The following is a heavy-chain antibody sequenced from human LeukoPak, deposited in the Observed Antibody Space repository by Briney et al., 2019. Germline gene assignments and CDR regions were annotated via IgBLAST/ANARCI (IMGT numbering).Heavy chain of an antibody. CDR2: ISWNSGSI. J-gene: IGHJ4*02. V-gene: IGHV3-9*01. CDR3: AKEIRYTGTTGLPDY. D-gene: IGHD1-7*01. Sequence: GRSLGLSCAASGFTFDDYAMHWVRQAPGKGLEWVSGISWNSGSIGYADSVKGRFTISRDNAKNSLYLQMNSLRAEDTALYYCAKEIRYTGTTGLPDYWGQGTLVTVSS. CDR1: GFTFDDYA.